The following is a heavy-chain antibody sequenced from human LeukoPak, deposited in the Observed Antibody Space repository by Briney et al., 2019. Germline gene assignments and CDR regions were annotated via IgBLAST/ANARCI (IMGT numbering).Heavy chain of an antibody. Sequence: PSETLSLTCTVSGGSISTYYWSWIRQPPGKGLEWIGYIYNTGSTNYNPSLKSRVTISVDTSKNQFSLKLSSVTAADTAVYYCARAKVPAAISYYYYYMDVWGKGTTVTISS. CDR2: IYNTGST. J-gene: IGHJ6*03. CDR3: ARAKVPAAISYYYYYMDV. CDR1: GGSISTYY. V-gene: IGHV4-59*08. D-gene: IGHD2-2*01.